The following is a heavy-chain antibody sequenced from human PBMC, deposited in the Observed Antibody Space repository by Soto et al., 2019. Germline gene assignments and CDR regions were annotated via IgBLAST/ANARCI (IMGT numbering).Heavy chain of an antibody. V-gene: IGHV4-30-4*01. CDR2: IYNTVST. J-gene: IGHJ4*02. CDR3: DRGSDVDKVDS. D-gene: IGHD2-21*01. Sequence: QVQLQESGPGLVEPSQTLSLTCTVSGGSVSSGGYFWSWIRQSPGKGLEWSGHIYNTVSTYGNPSLESRLTISVDTSMNQFSLRLNSVTAADTAVYCDRGSDVDKVDSWGQGTLVTVSS. CDR1: GGSVSSGGYF.